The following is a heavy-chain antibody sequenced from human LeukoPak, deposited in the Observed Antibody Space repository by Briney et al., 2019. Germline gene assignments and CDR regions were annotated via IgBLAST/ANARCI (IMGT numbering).Heavy chain of an antibody. V-gene: IGHV4-34*01. CDR3: AREGFGELSHFDY. D-gene: IGHD3-10*01. CDR2: INHSGRT. CDR1: GGSFSGDY. J-gene: IGHJ4*02. Sequence: KPSETLSRTCVVYGGSFSGDYWSWIRQPPGRGLEWIGEINHSGRTNYNPSLKSRVTISVDTSKNQFSLKLSSVTAADTAVYYCAREGFGELSHFDYWGQGTLVTVSS.